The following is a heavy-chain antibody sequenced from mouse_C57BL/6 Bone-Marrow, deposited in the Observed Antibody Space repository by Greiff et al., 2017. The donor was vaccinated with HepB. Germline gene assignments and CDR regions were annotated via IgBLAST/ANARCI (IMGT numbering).Heavy chain of an antibody. CDR3: ARGMVTTHFAY. CDR1: GYTFTSYW. Sequence: QVQLQQPGAELVMPGASVKLSCKASGYTFTSYWMHWVKQRPGQGLEWIGEIDPSDSYTNYNQKFKGKSTLTVDKSSSTAYMQLSSLTSEDSAVYYGARGMVTTHFAYWGQGTLVTVSA. V-gene: IGHV1-69*01. CDR2: IDPSDSYT. J-gene: IGHJ3*01. D-gene: IGHD2-2*01.